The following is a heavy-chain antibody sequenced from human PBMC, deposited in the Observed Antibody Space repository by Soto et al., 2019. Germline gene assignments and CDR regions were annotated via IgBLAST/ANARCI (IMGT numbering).Heavy chain of an antibody. CDR1: GGIFTSYA. J-gene: IGHJ6*02. D-gene: IGHD2-21*01. CDR3: SSGQYSTSYYYYYYGMDV. Sequence: QVQLVQSGAEVKKPGSSVKVSCKASGGIFTSYAFSWVRQAPGQGLEWMGGIIPIFGTARYAQKFQGRVTITADESTSTASMELSSLRSDDTAVYYCSSGQYSTSYYYYYYGMDVWGQGTTVTVSS. V-gene: IGHV1-69*01. CDR2: IIPIFGTA.